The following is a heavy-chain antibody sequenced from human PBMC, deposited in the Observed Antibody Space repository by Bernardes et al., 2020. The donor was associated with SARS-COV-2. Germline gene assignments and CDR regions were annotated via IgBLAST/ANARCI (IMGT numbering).Heavy chain of an antibody. J-gene: IGHJ4*01. Sequence: SETLSLTCAVYGGSFSGYYWSWIRQPPGKGLEWIGEINHSGGTNSNPSLKSRVTISVDTSKNQFSLKLSSVTAADTAVYYCARVQNYSDSSGYYGVLGYWGYGTLVTVSS. CDR1: GGSFSGYY. CDR2: INHSGGT. V-gene: IGHV4-34*01. CDR3: ARVQNYSDSSGYYGVLGY. D-gene: IGHD3-22*01.